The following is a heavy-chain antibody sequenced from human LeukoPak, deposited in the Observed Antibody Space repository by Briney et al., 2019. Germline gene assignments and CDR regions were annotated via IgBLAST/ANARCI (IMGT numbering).Heavy chain of an antibody. CDR1: GGSLSSGDYY. D-gene: IGHD2-15*01. J-gene: IGHJ6*03. Sequence: SQTLSLTCTVSGGSLSSGDYYWSWIRQPPGKGLEWIGYIYYSGSTYYNPSLKSRVTISVDTSKNQFSLKLSSVTAADTAVYYCAREVIGYCSGGSCYSYYMDVWGKGTTVTVSS. CDR2: IYYSGST. CDR3: AREVIGYCSGGSCYSYYMDV. V-gene: IGHV4-30-4*08.